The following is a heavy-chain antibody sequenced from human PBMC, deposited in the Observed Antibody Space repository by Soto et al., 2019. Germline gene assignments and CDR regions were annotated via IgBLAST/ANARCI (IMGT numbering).Heavy chain of an antibody. J-gene: IGHJ4*02. Sequence: GGSLRLSCAASGFTFSSYGMHWVRQAPGKGLEWVAVIWYDGSNKYYADSVKGRFTISRDNSKNTLYLQMNSLRAEDTAVYYCARDKNWGTYYFDYWGQGTLVTVSS. CDR2: IWYDGSNK. CDR1: GFTFSSYG. CDR3: ARDKNWGTYYFDY. V-gene: IGHV3-33*01. D-gene: IGHD7-27*01.